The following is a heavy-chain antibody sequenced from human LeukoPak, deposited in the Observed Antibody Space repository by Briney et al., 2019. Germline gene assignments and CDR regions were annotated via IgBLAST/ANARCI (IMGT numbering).Heavy chain of an antibody. J-gene: IGHJ4*02. CDR3: AKPPEYYDFWSGYSYSFDY. D-gene: IGHD3-3*01. Sequence: GGSLRLSCAASGFTFSSYAMSWVRQAPGKGLEWVSAISGSGGSTYYADSVKGRFTISRDNSKNTLYLQMNSLRAEDTAVYYCAKPPEYYDFWSGYSYSFDYWGQGTLVTVSS. V-gene: IGHV3-23*01. CDR2: ISGSGGST. CDR1: GFTFSSYA.